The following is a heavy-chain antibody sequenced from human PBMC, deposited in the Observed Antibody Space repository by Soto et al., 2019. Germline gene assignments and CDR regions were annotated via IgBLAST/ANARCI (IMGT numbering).Heavy chain of an antibody. CDR2: IIPIFGTA. J-gene: IGHJ4*02. Sequence: ASVKDSCKASGGTFSSYAISWVRQAPGQGLEWMGGIIPIFGTANYAQKFQGRVTITADESTSTAYMELSSLRSEDTAVYYCARVEGGVYYDSSGYAHFDYWGQGTLVTVSS. V-gene: IGHV1-69*13. CDR3: ARVEGGVYYDSSGYAHFDY. CDR1: GGTFSSYA. D-gene: IGHD3-22*01.